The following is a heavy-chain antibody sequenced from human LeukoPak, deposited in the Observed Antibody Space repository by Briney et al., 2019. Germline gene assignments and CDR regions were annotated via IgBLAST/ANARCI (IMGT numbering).Heavy chain of an antibody. CDR1: GFPFSSYS. J-gene: IGHJ6*03. CDR2: ISSSSSYL. CDR3: ARVRSTPHGYMDV. D-gene: IGHD3-3*01. Sequence: KPGGSLRLSCAASGFPFSSYSMNWVRQAPGKGLEWVSSISSSSSYLYYADSVKGRFTISRDNAKNSLYLQMNSLRAEDTAVYYCARVRSTPHGYMDVWGKGTTVTVSS. V-gene: IGHV3-21*01.